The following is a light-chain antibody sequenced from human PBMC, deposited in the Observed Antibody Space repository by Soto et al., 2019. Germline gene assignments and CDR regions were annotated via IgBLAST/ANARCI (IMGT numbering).Light chain of an antibody. Sequence: QSALTQPASVSGSPGQSITISCTGTSSDVGGYDYVSWYQQHPDKAPKLIIYDVSDRPSGVSNRFSGSKSGNTASLTISGLQPEYEADYYCNSYTSSATVLFGGGTKLTVL. CDR2: DVS. CDR1: SSDVGGYDY. CDR3: NSYTSSATVL. J-gene: IGLJ2*01. V-gene: IGLV2-14*01.